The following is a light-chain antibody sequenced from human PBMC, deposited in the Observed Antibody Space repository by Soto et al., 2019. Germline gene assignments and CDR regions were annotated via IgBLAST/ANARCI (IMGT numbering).Light chain of an antibody. Sequence: EIVLTQSPATLSLSPGERATLSCRASQSVSSSYLAWYQQKPGQAPRLLIYGASSRATGIPDRFSGSGSGTYVTLTVSRLEPDDLALYYCQQYGSAPQNLVGPGTKVDVK. CDR2: GAS. V-gene: IGKV3-20*01. CDR3: QQYGSAPQNL. J-gene: IGKJ3*01. CDR1: QSVSSSY.